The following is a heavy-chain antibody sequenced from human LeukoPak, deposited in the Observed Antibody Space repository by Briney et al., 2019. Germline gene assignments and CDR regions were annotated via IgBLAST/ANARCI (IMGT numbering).Heavy chain of an antibody. CDR1: GGTFSSYA. Sequence: SVKVSCKASGGTFSSYAISWVRQAPGQGLEWMGGIIPIFGTANYAQKLQGRVTMTTDTSTSTAYMELRSLRSDDTAVYYCASHCSSTSCYGFYMDVWGKGTTVTVSS. CDR3: ASHCSSTSCYGFYMDV. D-gene: IGHD2-2*01. CDR2: IIPIFGTA. V-gene: IGHV1-69*05. J-gene: IGHJ6*03.